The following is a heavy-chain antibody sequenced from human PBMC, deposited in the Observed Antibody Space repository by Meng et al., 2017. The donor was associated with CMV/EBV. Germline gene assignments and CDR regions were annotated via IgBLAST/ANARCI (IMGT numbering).Heavy chain of an antibody. CDR3: ARGSGSGNWFDP. J-gene: IGHJ5*02. Sequence: CTVSGGSVSSGSYYWSWIRQPPGKGLEWIGYIYYSGSTNYNPSLKSRVTISVDTSKNQFSLKLSSVTAADTAVYYCARGSGSGNWFDPWGQGTLVTVSS. CDR1: GGSVSSGSYY. CDR2: IYYSGST. D-gene: IGHD1-26*01. V-gene: IGHV4-61*01.